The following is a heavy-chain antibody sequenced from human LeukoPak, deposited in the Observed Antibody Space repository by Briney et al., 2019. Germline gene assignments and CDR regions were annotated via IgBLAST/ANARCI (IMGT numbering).Heavy chain of an antibody. D-gene: IGHD3-10*01. CDR1: GFIVSNNY. J-gene: IGHJ5*01. CDR3: AREDVGFGSWFDS. Sequence: GGSLRLSCAASGFIVSNNYMSWVRQRPGKGLEWVSVIYSGGSKYYADSVKVRFTISRDNSKNTVYLQMDDLRPEDTAVYYCAREDVGFGSWFDSWGQGTLVAVSS. V-gene: IGHV3-53*01. CDR2: IYSGGSK.